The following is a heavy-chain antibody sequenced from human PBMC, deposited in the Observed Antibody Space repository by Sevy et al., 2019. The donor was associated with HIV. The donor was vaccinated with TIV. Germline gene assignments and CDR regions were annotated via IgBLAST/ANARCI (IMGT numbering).Heavy chain of an antibody. CDR3: AKDIAADSGSYGFSAFDI. CDR2: ISWNSGSI. J-gene: IGHJ3*02. Sequence: GGSLRLSCAASGFTFDDYAMDWVRQAPGKGLEWVSGISWNSGSIGYADSVKGRFTISRDNAKNSLYLQMNSLRAEDTALYYCAKDIAADSGSYGFSAFDIWGQGTMVTVSS. D-gene: IGHD1-26*01. V-gene: IGHV3-9*01. CDR1: GFTFDDYA.